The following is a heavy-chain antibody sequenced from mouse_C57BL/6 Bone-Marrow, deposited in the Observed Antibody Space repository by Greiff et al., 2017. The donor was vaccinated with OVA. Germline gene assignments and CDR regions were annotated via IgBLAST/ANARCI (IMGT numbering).Heavy chain of an antibody. D-gene: IGHD1-1*01. Sequence: QVQLQQPGAELVRPGSSVKLSCKASGYTFTSYWMHWVKQRPIQGLEWIGNIDPSDSETHYNQKFKDKATLTVDKSSSTVYMQLSSLTSEDSAVYYCARALYYYGSSHVWGTGTTVTVSS. CDR2: IDPSDSET. V-gene: IGHV1-52*01. CDR3: ARALYYYGSSHV. J-gene: IGHJ1*03. CDR1: GYTFTSYW.